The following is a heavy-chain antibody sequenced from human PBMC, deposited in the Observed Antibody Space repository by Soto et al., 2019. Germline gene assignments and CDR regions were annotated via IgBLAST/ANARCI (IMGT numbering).Heavy chain of an antibody. CDR2: ISYDGSNK. D-gene: IGHD6-13*01. V-gene: IGHV3-30*18. J-gene: IGHJ6*02. CDR1: GFTFSSYG. CDR3: AKDLSSSWHPYYYYYGMDV. Sequence: PGGSLRLSCAASGFTFSSYGMHWVRQAPGKGLEWVAVISYDGSNKYYADSVKGRFTISRDNSKNTLYLQMNSLRAEDTAVYYCAKDLSSSWHPYYYYYGMDVWGQGTTVTVSS.